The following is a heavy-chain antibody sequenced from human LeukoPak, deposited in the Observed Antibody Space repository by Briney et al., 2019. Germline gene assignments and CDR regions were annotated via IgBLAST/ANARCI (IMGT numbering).Heavy chain of an antibody. CDR2: IYYSGST. J-gene: IGHJ5*02. D-gene: IGHD2-15*01. Sequence: SQTLSLTCTVSGGSISSGGYYWSWIRQHPGKGLEWIGYIYYSGSTYYNPSLKSRVTISVDTSKNQFSLKLSSVTAADTAVYYCARAGVCSGGSCYHNWFDPWGQGTLVTVSS. CDR3: ARAGVCSGGSCYHNWFDP. CDR1: GGSISSGGYY. V-gene: IGHV4-31*03.